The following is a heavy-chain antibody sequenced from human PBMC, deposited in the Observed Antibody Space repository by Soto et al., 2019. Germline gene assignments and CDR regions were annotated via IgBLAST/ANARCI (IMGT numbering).Heavy chain of an antibody. Sequence: TSETLSLTCTVSGGSISSHYWSWIRQPPGKGLEWIGYIYYSGSTNYNPSLKSRVTISVDTSKNQFSLKLSSVTAADTAVYYCAREVGGSWYFYFDYWGQGTLVTVSS. V-gene: IGHV4-59*11. J-gene: IGHJ4*02. CDR3: AREVGGSWYFYFDY. CDR1: GGSISSHY. D-gene: IGHD6-13*01. CDR2: IYYSGST.